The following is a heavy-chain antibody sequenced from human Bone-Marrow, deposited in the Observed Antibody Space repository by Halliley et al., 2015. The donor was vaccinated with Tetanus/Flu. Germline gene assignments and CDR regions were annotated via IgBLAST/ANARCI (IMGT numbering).Heavy chain of an antibody. CDR3: ARQANKFVPGTSLSGGEVDY. CDR1: GYRFTTYW. J-gene: IGHJ4*02. D-gene: IGHD6-19*01. CDR2: IYPGDSDT. V-gene: IGHV5-51*01. Sequence: EVQLVQSGAEVKKPGESLKISCKGSGYRFTTYWIGWVRQMPGKSLEWMGIIYPGDSDTRYSPSFEGQVTISADSSISSAYVQWSSLKASAPAMYYCARQANKFVPGTSLSGGEVDYWGQGTLVTVSS.